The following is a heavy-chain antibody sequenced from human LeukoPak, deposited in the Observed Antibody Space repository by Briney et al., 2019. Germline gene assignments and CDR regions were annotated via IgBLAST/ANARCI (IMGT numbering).Heavy chain of an antibody. CDR3: VRDYYDSSGHDAFDI. J-gene: IGHJ3*02. CDR1: DDSFSSHY. V-gene: IGHV4-59*11. Sequence: SETPSLTCAVSDDSFSSHYWTWIRQPPGKGLEWIGYISYIGSTNYNPSLKSRVTISVDTSKNQFSLKLSSVTAADTAVYYCVRDYYDSSGHDAFDIWGQGTMVTVSS. CDR2: ISYIGST. D-gene: IGHD3-22*01.